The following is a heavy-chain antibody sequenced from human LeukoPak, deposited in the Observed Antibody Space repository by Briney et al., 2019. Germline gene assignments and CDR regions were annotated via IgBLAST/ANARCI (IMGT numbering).Heavy chain of an antibody. J-gene: IGHJ5*02. CDR3: ARGLINDILTGYNRSWFDP. V-gene: IGHV4-34*01. Sequence: SETLSLTCAVYGGSFSGYYWSWIRQPPGKGLEWIGEINHSGSTNYNPSLKSRVTISVDTSKNQFSLKLSSVTAADTAVYYCARGLINDILTGYNRSWFDPWGQGTLVTVSS. CDR1: GGSFSGYY. D-gene: IGHD3-9*01. CDR2: INHSGST.